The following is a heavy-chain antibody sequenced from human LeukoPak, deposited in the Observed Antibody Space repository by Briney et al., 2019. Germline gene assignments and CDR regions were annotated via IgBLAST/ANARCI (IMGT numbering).Heavy chain of an antibody. D-gene: IGHD3-16*01. J-gene: IGHJ4*02. CDR1: GGSVTTGGYY. V-gene: IGHV4-30-2*01. Sequence: PSQTLSLTCTVSGGSVTTGGYYWGWIRQPPGKGLEWIGYIYHTGNTYYTPSLKSRVIMSLDSPKNQFSVKLTSVTAADTAVYYCVREGAQTAFDSWGQGALVAVSS. CDR3: VREGAQTAFDS. CDR2: IYHTGNT.